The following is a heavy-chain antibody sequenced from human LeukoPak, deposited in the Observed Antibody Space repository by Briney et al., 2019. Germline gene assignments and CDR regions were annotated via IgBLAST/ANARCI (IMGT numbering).Heavy chain of an antibody. CDR3: ARGGEMVTLDY. Sequence: SETLSLTCTVSGGSISSGGYYWGWIRQPPGKGLEWIGSIYYSGSTYYNPSLKSRVTISVDTSKNQFSLKLSSVTAADTAVYYCARGGEMVTLDYWGQGTLVTVSS. J-gene: IGHJ4*02. D-gene: IGHD5-18*01. CDR2: IYYSGST. CDR1: GGSISSGGYY. V-gene: IGHV4-39*07.